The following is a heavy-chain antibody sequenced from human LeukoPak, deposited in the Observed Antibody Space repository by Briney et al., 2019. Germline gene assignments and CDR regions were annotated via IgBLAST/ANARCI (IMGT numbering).Heavy chain of an antibody. CDR2: INHSGST. Sequence: SETLSLTCAVYGGSFSGYYWSWIRQPPGKGLEWIGEINHSGSTNYNPSLKSRVTISVDTSKNQFSLKLSSVTAADTAVYYCARGDSSVGLNYWGQGTLVTVPS. CDR1: GGSFSGYY. CDR3: ARGDSSVGLNY. V-gene: IGHV4-34*01. D-gene: IGHD1-26*01. J-gene: IGHJ4*02.